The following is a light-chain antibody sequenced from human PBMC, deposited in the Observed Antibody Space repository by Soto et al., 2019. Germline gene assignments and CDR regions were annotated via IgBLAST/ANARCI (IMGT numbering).Light chain of an antibody. V-gene: IGKV1-5*01. CDR2: DAS. CDR3: QHYDSYPWT. J-gene: IGKJ1*01. CDR1: QSISSW. Sequence: DIQMAQSPSTLSASVGDRVTITCRASQSISSWLAWYRQKPGKAPKLLIYDASSLESGVPSRFSGSGSGTEFPLTISSLQPDDFATYYCQHYDSYPWTFGQGTKVEIK.